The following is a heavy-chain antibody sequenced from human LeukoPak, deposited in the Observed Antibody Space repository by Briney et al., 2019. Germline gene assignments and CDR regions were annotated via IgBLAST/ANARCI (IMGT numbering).Heavy chain of an antibody. D-gene: IGHD6-13*01. J-gene: IGHJ4*02. CDR2: INHSGST. CDR3: ARRRGTPVRGSYSSWKGFDY. CDR1: GFTFSSYA. V-gene: IGHV4-34*01. Sequence: GSLRLSCAASGFTFSSYAMSWVRQAPGKGLEWIGEINHSGSTNYNPSLKSRVTISVDTSKNQFSLKLSPVTAADTAVYYCARRRGTPVRGSYSSWKGFDYWGQGTLVTVSS.